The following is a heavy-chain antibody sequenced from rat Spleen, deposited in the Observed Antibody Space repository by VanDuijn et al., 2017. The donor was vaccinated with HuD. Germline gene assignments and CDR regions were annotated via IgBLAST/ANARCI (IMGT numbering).Heavy chain of an antibody. CDR3: ARQDYYSGDDYFDY. Sequence: EVQVVESGGGLVQPGGSLKLSCVASGFTFKNYWMTWIRQAPGKGLEWVASITNASGRTYYPDSVKGRFTISRDTAQNTLYLQMNSLRSEDTATYYCARQDYYSGDDYFDYWGQGVMVTVSS. D-gene: IGHD1-1*01. CDR2: ITNASGRT. J-gene: IGHJ2*01. CDR1: GFTFKNYW. V-gene: IGHV5-31*01.